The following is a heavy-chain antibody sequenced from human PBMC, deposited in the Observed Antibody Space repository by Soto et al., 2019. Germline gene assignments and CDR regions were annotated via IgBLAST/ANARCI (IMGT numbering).Heavy chain of an antibody. CDR1: GFTFSSYD. J-gene: IGHJ4*02. CDR3: LLSGDEEDY. CDR2: ISYDGSNK. V-gene: IGHV3-30*03. D-gene: IGHD5-12*01. Sequence: QVQLVESGGGVVQPGRSLRLSCSASGFTFSSYDMHWVRQAPGKGLEWVAFISYDGSNKYYVDSVKGRFTISRDNSKNTLYLQMNSLRGEDTAVYYCLLSGDEEDYWGQGTLVTVSS.